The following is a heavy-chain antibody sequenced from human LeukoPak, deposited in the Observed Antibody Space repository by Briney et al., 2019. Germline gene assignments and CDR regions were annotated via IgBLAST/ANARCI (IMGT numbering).Heavy chain of an antibody. CDR3: ARLNSPGWFGP. CDR1: GGSISSSSSY. V-gene: IGHV4-39*01. Sequence: KSSETLSLTCTVSGGSISSSSSYWAWIRQPPGTGLEWIGNIYYSGSTYYSPSLKSRLTISVDTPKNQFSLKLSSVTAADTAVYYCARLNSPGWFGPWGQGTLVTVSS. J-gene: IGHJ5*02. CDR2: IYYSGST.